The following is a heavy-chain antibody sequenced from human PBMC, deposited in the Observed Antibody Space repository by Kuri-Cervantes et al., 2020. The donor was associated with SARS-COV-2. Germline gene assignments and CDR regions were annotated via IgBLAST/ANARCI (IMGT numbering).Heavy chain of an antibody. D-gene: IGHD5-24*01. CDR3: ARDLKESKGMDFDY. CDR2: ISSSSSYI. V-gene: IGHV3-21*01. Sequence: GESLKISCAASGFTFSSCSMNWVRQAPGKGLEWVSSISSSSSYIYYADSVKGRFTISRDNAKNSLYLQMNSLRAEDTAVYYCARDLKESKGMDFDYWGQGTLVTVSS. J-gene: IGHJ4*02. CDR1: GFTFSSCS.